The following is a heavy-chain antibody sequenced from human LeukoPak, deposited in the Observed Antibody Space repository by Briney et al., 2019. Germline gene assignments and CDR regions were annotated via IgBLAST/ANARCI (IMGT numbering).Heavy chain of an antibody. CDR1: GFTFSSYS. CDR2: ISSSSSYI. D-gene: IGHD3-10*01. V-gene: IGHV3-21*01. CDR3: ARDFVMVVRGVTDYYYGMDV. Sequence: KPGGSLRLSCAASGFTFSSYSMNWVRQAPGKGLEWVSSISSSSSYIYYADSVKGRFTISRDNAKNSLYLQMNSLRAEDTAVYYCARDFVMVVRGVTDYYYGMDVWGQGTTVTVSS. J-gene: IGHJ6*02.